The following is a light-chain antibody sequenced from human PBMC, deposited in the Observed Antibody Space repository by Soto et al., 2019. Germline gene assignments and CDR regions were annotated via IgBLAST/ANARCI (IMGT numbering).Light chain of an antibody. V-gene: IGKV3-20*01. CDR1: QSVSSNY. Sequence: EIVLTQSPGTLSLSPGERATLSCRASQSVSSNYLAWYQHKPGQAPRLLIYGASSGATGIPDRFSGSGSGTDFTLTISRLEPEDFAVYYCQQDGNSPVTFGKGSKV. J-gene: IGKJ1*01. CDR3: QQDGNSPVT. CDR2: GAS.